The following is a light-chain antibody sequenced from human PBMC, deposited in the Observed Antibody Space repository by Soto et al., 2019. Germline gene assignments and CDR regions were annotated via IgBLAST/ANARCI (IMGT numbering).Light chain of an antibody. J-gene: IGKJ3*01. CDR3: QQSYSTPRT. CDR2: AAS. Sequence: DIPMTQSPSSLSGSVGDRVTITCRASQSISHYLNWYQQKPGKAPKVLIYAASSLQSGVPSRFSGSGSGTDFTLTISSLQPEDIATYYCQQSYSTPRTFGPGTKVDIK. V-gene: IGKV1-39*01. CDR1: QSISHY.